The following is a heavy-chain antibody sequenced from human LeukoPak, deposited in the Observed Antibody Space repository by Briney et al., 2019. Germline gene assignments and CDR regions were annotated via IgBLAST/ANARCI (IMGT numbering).Heavy chain of an antibody. D-gene: IGHD3-22*01. Sequence: GGSLRLSCAASGFTFSSYSMNWVRQAPGKGLEWVSSISRSSSYIYYADSVKGRFTISGDNAKNSLYLQMNSLRAEDTAVYYCASGYRLRAFDIWGQGTMVTVSS. CDR1: GFTFSSYS. V-gene: IGHV3-21*01. J-gene: IGHJ3*02. CDR2: ISRSSSYI. CDR3: ASGYRLRAFDI.